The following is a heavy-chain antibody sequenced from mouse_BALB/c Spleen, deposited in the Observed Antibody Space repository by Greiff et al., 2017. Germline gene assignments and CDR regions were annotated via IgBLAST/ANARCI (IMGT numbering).Heavy chain of an antibody. Sequence: DVQLVESGGGLVQPGGSLKLSCAASGFTFSSYTMSWVRQTPEKRLEWVAYISNGGGSTYYPDTVKGRFTISRDNAKNTLYLQMSSLKSEDTAMYYCARFITTVVAYYAMDYWGQGTSVTVSS. CDR1: GFTFSSYT. CDR3: ARFITTVVAYYAMDY. CDR2: ISNGGGST. V-gene: IGHV5-12-2*01. J-gene: IGHJ4*01. D-gene: IGHD1-1*01.